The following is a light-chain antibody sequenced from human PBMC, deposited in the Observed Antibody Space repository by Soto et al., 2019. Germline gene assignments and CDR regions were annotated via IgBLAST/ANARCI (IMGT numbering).Light chain of an antibody. CDR2: DVS. Sequence: QSVLTQPASVSGSPGQSITISCTGTSSDVGAYNYDSWYQQYPGEAPKVIIYDVSHRPAGVSNRFSGSKSGNTASLTISVLQTQDEADYYCSSYTSATTYVFGTGTQLTVL. CDR3: SSYTSATTYV. J-gene: IGLJ1*01. V-gene: IGLV2-14*01. CDR1: SSDVGAYNY.